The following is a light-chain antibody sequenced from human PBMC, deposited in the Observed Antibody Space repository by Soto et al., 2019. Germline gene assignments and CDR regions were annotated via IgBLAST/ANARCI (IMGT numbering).Light chain of an antibody. CDR2: NAS. J-gene: IGKJ4*01. Sequence: DIQMTQSPSSLSASVGDRVTITCQASQDISMYLNWYPHKPGKAPKLMIYNASNMEIEVPSRVSESGSGRDFTYTINSLRPEDFATYYCRQYDSLTLTFSGETTVEIK. CDR3: RQYDSLTLT. V-gene: IGKV1-33*01. CDR1: QDISMY.